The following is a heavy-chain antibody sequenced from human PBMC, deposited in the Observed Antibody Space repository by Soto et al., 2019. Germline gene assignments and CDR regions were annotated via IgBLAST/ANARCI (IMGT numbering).Heavy chain of an antibody. J-gene: IGHJ5*02. CDR3: ARDSRVRYYDLWSGYLSWFDP. V-gene: IGHV3-30*19. CDR1: GFTFSSYG. D-gene: IGHD3-3*01. CDR2: ITEDGSNT. Sequence: GGSLRLSCAASGFTFSSYGMHWVRQAPGKGLEWVAVITEDGSNTYYADSVKGRFTISRDNSKNTLDLQMNSLRAEDTAVYYCARDSRVRYYDLWSGYLSWFDPWGQGTLVTVSS.